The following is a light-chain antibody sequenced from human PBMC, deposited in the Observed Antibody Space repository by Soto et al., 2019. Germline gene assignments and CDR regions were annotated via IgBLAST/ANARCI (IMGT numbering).Light chain of an antibody. CDR3: QQSFSTPRT. J-gene: IGKJ1*01. V-gene: IGKV1-39*01. Sequence: DIQMTQSPSPLSASVGDRVTITCRASQTISTYLNWYQQKPGKAPKLLIYGASSLQSGVPSRFSGSGSGTDFTLTIRSLQPEDFGTYYCQQSFSTPRTFGQGTKVDI. CDR2: GAS. CDR1: QTISTY.